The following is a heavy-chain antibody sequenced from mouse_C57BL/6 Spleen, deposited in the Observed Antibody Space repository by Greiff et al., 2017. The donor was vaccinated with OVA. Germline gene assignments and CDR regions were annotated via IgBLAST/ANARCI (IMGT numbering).Heavy chain of an antibody. Sequence: LVESGAVLVKPGASVKISCKASGYAFSSYWMNWVKQRPGKGLEWIGQIYPGDGGTSYNGKFKGKATLTADKSSSTAYMQLSSLTSEDSAVDLGARHETRRGYFDYWGQGTTLTVSS. CDR3: ARHETRRGYFDY. J-gene: IGHJ2*01. CDR1: GYAFSSYW. V-gene: IGHV1-80*01. CDR2: IYPGDGGT.